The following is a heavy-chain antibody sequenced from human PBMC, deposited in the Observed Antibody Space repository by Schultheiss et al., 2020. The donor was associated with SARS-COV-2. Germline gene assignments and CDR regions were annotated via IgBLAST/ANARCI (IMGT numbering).Heavy chain of an antibody. CDR2: IAYDGSSQ. Sequence: GGSLRLSCAASGFTFSSYSMNWVRQAPGKGLEWVAGIAYDGSSQFYLGSVKGRFTISRDTSSTLYLQMDSLRAEDTAMYYCARGVGNRDDGRFDCWGQGILVTVSS. V-gene: IGHV3-33*08. J-gene: IGHJ4*02. CDR1: GFTFSSYS. CDR3: ARGVGNRDDGRFDC. D-gene: IGHD1-14*01.